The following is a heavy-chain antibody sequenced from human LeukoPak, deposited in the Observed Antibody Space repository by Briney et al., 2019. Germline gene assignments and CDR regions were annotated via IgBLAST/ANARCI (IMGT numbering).Heavy chain of an antibody. Sequence: SETLSLTCTVSGGSSSSYYWTWIRQPPGKGLEWIGYIYYSGSTNYNPSLKSRVTTSVDTSKNQFSLRLSSVTAADTAVYYCARLGDSSSSNYFDYWGQGTLVTVSS. CDR1: GGSSSSYY. D-gene: IGHD6-13*01. J-gene: IGHJ4*02. CDR3: ARLGDSSSSNYFDY. V-gene: IGHV4-59*01. CDR2: IYYSGST.